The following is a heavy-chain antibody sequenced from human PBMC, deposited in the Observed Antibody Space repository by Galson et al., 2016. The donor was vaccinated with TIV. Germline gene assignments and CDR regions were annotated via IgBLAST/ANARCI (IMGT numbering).Heavy chain of an antibody. D-gene: IGHD4-17*01. CDR2: RIPIFATT. CDR3: ARSGDYGDY. V-gene: IGHV1-69*13. Sequence: SVKVSCKASGGTFNSYAISWVRQAPGQGLEWMGRRIPIFATTNYAENFQGRVTISADESTSTAYMELSSLRSEDTAVYYCARSGDYGDYWGQGTLVTVSS. J-gene: IGHJ4*02. CDR1: GGTFNSYA.